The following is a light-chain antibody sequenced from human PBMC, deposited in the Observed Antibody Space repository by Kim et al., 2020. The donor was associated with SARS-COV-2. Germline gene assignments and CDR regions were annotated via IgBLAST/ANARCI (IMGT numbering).Light chain of an antibody. J-gene: IGKJ4*01. CDR3: QQYNNWPPLT. V-gene: IGKV3-15*01. CDR2: GAS. Sequence: SPGGRANLSCRAGQSVSSNLAWYQQKTGPAPRLLIYGASTRATGIPARFSGSGSGTEFTLTISSLQSEEFAVYYCQQYNNWPPLTFGGGTKVDIK. CDR1: QSVSSN.